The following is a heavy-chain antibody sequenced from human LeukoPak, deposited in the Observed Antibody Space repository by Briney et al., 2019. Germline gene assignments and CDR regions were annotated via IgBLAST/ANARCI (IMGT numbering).Heavy chain of an antibody. CDR2: IISKTVGGST. CDR1: GFRSRNAW. J-gene: IGHJ4*02. D-gene: IGHD3-22*01. CDR3: TTGYYYDSSGYYLFDY. Sequence: VGSLRVSSAASGFRSRNAWTSWVCQDPGKRLEWGWRIISKTVGGSTDDAAPVKGRFTISRDDSKNTLYLQMKSLKTEDTAVYYCTTGYYYDSSGYYLFDYWGQGTLVTVSS. V-gene: IGHV3-15*01.